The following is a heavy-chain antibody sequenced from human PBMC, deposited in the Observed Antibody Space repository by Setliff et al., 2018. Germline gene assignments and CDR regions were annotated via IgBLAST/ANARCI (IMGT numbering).Heavy chain of an antibody. J-gene: IGHJ4*02. Sequence: SETLSLTCTVSGGSISSSSYYWGWIRQPPGKGLEWIGSIYYSGSTYYNPSLKSRVTISVDTSKNQFSLKLSSVTAADTAVYYCARGYSGYDYLKPFDYWGQGTLVTVS. CDR2: IYYSGST. CDR1: GGSISSSSYY. D-gene: IGHD5-12*01. CDR3: ARGYSGYDYLKPFDY. V-gene: IGHV4-39*01.